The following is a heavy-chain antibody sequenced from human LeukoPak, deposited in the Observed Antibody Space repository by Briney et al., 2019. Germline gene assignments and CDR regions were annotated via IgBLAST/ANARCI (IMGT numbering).Heavy chain of an antibody. CDR2: IESKTDGGTT. CDR1: GFSFSDAW. Sequence: GSLRLSCAVSGFSFSDAWMSWVRQTPGKGLEWVGRIESKTDGGTTDYAALVKGRFTISRDDSTNTLYLQMNSLKSEDTAVYYCTTYGSGRKFGYWGQGVLVTVSS. CDR3: TTYGSGRKFGY. D-gene: IGHD3-10*01. V-gene: IGHV3-15*04. J-gene: IGHJ4*02.